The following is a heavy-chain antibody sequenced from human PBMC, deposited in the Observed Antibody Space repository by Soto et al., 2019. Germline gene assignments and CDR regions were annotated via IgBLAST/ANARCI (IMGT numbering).Heavy chain of an antibody. V-gene: IGHV4-39*01. CDR3: ARHGKQWMVGGAFDY. D-gene: IGHD6-19*01. CDR1: ASSLSSSRYY. Sequence: WVTIYLTCTVSASSLSSSRYYWGWILQPPRKGLDRIGRIYYSGRTYYNPSLKSRVTISVDTSKIQFSLKLSSVTAADTAVYYCARHGKQWMVGGAFDYWGQGTLVTVSS. J-gene: IGHJ4*02. CDR2: IYYSGRT.